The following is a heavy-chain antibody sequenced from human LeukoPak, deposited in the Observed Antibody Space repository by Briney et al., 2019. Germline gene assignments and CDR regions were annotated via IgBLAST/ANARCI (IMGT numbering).Heavy chain of an antibody. Sequence: ASVKVSCKASGYTLTSYGISWVRQAPGQGLEWMGWISAYNGNTNYAQKLQGRVTMTTDTSTSTAYMELRNLRSDDTAVYYCARGFIVGATTDAFDIWGQGTMVTVSS. D-gene: IGHD1-26*01. CDR1: GYTLTSYG. V-gene: IGHV1-18*01. CDR2: ISAYNGNT. J-gene: IGHJ3*02. CDR3: ARGFIVGATTDAFDI.